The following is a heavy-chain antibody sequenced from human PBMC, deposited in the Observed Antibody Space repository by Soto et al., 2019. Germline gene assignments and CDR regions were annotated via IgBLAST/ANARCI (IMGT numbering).Heavy chain of an antibody. J-gene: IGHJ6*02. CDR2: IIPIFGTA. Sequence: SVKVSCKASGGTFSSYAISWVRQAPGQGLEWMEGIIPIFGTANYAQKFQGRVTITADESTSTAYMELSSLRSEDTAVYYCASQPVVDFWSGYTGGYYYYYGMDVWGQGNTVTVSS. D-gene: IGHD3-3*01. CDR3: ASQPVVDFWSGYTGGYYYYYGMDV. V-gene: IGHV1-69*13. CDR1: GGTFSSYA.